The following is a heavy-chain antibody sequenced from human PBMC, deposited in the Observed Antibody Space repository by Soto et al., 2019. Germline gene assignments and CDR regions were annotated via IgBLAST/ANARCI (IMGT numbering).Heavy chain of an antibody. D-gene: IGHD6-19*01. CDR2: IKSKTDGGTT. J-gene: IGHJ4*02. CDR1: GFTFSNAW. V-gene: IGHV3-15*07. CDR3: TTTPSSGSLIDY. Sequence: EVQLVESGGGLVKPGGSLRLSCAASGFTFSNAWMNWVRQAPGKGLEWVGRIKSKTDGGTTDYAAPVKGRFTISRDGSKNTLYLQMNSLKTEDTAVYYCTTTPSSGSLIDYWGQGTLVTVSS.